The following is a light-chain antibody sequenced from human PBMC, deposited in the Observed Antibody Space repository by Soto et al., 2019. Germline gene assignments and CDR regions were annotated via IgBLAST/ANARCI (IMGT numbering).Light chain of an antibody. CDR3: QQYNNWPSPER. V-gene: IGKV3D-20*02. CDR1: QGVSNNY. Sequence: EDVLTHSPVAVSLTPGERATLSCRASQGVSNNYLAWYELKPGQAPRLLIYGASNRATGIPDRFSGSGSGTDFTLTISRLEPEDYAGYHCQQYNNWPSPERFGQGGKVAIK. CDR2: GAS. J-gene: IGKJ1*01.